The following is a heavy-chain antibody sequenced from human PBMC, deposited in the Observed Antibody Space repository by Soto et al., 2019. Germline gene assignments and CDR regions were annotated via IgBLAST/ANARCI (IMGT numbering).Heavy chain of an antibody. Sequence: PGGSLRLSCAASGFTFSNAWMSWVRQAPGKGLEWVGRIKSKTDGGTTDYAAPVKGRFTISRDNSKNTLYLQMNSLKAEDTAVYYCAKDLGSSSWYDYYYMDVWGKGTTVTVSS. CDR3: AKDLGSSSWYDYYYMDV. J-gene: IGHJ6*03. CDR2: IKSKTDGGTT. D-gene: IGHD6-13*01. V-gene: IGHV3-15*01. CDR1: GFTFSNAW.